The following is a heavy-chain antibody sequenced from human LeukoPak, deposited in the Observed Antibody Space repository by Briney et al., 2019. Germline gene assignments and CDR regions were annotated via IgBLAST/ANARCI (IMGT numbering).Heavy chain of an antibody. CDR3: AKGYYYRT. D-gene: IGHD3-10*01. CDR1: GGSGGIDSY. V-gene: IGHV4-61*02. Sequence: PSETLSLTCTVSGGSGGIDSYWNWIRQPAGKGLEWIGRIYADGSSTYNPSLKSRDTILVDTSKNQFSLRLSSMTAADSAVYYCAKGYYYRTWGLGTMVTVSS. CDR2: IYADGSS. J-gene: IGHJ4*02.